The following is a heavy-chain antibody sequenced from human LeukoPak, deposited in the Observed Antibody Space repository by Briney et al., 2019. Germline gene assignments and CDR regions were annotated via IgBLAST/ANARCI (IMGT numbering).Heavy chain of an antibody. CDR2: ISYDGSNK. D-gene: IGHD4-11*01. CDR3: AKVIAGYGFYSPPYYYYGRDV. Sequence: GRSLRLSCAASGFTFSSYGMHWVRQAPGKGLEWVAVISYDGSNKYYADSVKGRFTISRDNSKNTLYLQMNSLRAEDTAVYYCAKVIAGYGFYSPPYYYYGRDVWGKGTTVTVSS. V-gene: IGHV3-30*18. CDR1: GFTFSSYG. J-gene: IGHJ6*04.